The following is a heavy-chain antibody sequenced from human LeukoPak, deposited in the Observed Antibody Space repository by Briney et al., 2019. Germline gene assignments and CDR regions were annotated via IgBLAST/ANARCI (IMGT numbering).Heavy chain of an antibody. J-gene: IGHJ4*02. Sequence: ASVKVSCKASGYSFTSYGMNWVRQAPGQGLEWMGWISASTGNPTYAQGFTGRFVFSLDTSVSTAYLQITSLKAEDTAMYYCARISRNTMTALTYWGQGTLVTVSS. CDR3: ARISRNTMTALTY. CDR1: GYSFTSYG. V-gene: IGHV7-4-1*02. D-gene: IGHD2-21*02. CDR2: ISASTGNP.